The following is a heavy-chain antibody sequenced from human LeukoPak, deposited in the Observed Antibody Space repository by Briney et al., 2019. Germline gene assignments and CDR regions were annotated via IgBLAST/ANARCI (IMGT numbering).Heavy chain of an antibody. CDR3: ARDRVIGTLGRYYGMDV. V-gene: IGHV1-69*04. D-gene: IGHD3-10*01. J-gene: IGHJ6*02. CDR2: VIPILGIA. Sequence: SVKVSCKASGGTFSSYAISWVRQAPGQGLEWMGRVIPILGIANYAQKFQGRVTITADKSTSTAYMELSSLRSEDTAVYYCARDRVIGTLGRYYGMDVWGQGTTVTVSS. CDR1: GGTFSSYA.